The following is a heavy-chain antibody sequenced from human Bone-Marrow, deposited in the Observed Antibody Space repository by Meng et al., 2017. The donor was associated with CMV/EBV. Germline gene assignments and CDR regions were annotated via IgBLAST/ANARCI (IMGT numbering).Heavy chain of an antibody. J-gene: IGHJ4*02. Sequence: ASVKVSCKASGCTFTSYYMHWVRQAPGQGLEWMGIINPSCGSTSYAQKFQGRVTMTRDTSTSTVYMELSSLRSEDTAVYYCAIPTYDFWSGYSSFDYWGQGTLVTVSS. D-gene: IGHD3-3*01. CDR2: INPSCGST. V-gene: IGHV1-46*01. CDR1: GCTFTSYY. CDR3: AIPTYDFWSGYSSFDY.